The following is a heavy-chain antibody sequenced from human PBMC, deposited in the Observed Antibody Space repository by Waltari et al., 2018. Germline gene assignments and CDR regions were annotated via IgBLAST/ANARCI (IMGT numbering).Heavy chain of an antibody. J-gene: IGHJ6*02. Sequence: EVQLVESGGGLVKPGGSLRLSCAASGFTFNTYTMNWVRQAPGKGREWVSSISSTSSDIYYADSVKGRFTISRDNAKSSLYLQVNSLRAEDTAVYYCAGGYSSYYGMDVWGQGTTVTVSS. CDR2: ISSTSSDI. CDR1: GFTFNTYT. D-gene: IGHD6-13*01. CDR3: AGGYSSYYGMDV. V-gene: IGHV3-21*02.